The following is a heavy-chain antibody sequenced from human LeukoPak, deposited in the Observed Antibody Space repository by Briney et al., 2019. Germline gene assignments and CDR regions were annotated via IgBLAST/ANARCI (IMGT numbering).Heavy chain of an antibody. D-gene: IGHD1-1*01. V-gene: IGHV4-59*08. CDR1: AGSISSYY. CDR2: IYYTGTT. J-gene: IGHJ4*02. CDR3: ATSVGTTGTT. Sequence: RTSETLSLTCTVSAGSISSYYWNWLRQSPGKGLEWIVYIYYTGTTKYNPSLTSRVTISIDTSKNQFSLKLSSVTAADTAVYYCATSVGTTGTTWGQGTLVIVSS.